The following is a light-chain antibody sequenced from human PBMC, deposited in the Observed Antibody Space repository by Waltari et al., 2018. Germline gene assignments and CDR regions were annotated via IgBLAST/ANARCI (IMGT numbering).Light chain of an antibody. V-gene: IGLV2-11*01. CDR3: CSYTSSYVV. CDR2: DVS. Sequence: QSALTQPRSVSGSPGQSVTISCTGSSSDVGGFKYVSWYQQHSGKAPKLMICDVSKLPSGVPDRFSGSKSGNTASLTISGLQAEDEADYYCCSYTSSYVVFGGGTKLTVL. CDR1: SSDVGGFKY. J-gene: IGLJ2*01.